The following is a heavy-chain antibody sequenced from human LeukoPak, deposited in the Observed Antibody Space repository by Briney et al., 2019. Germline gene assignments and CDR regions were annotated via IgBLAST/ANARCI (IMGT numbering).Heavy chain of an antibody. CDR1: GVSISSGDYY. CDR2: MYSGGST. Sequence: KTSETLSLTCTVSGVSISSGDYYWSWIRQPPGKGLEWIGYMYSGGSTYYNPSLKSRATISVDTSKNQFSLKLSSVTAADTAVYYCARPYYYDSRIDPWGQGTLVTVSS. CDR3: ARPYYYDSRIDP. J-gene: IGHJ5*02. D-gene: IGHD3-22*01. V-gene: IGHV4-30-4*01.